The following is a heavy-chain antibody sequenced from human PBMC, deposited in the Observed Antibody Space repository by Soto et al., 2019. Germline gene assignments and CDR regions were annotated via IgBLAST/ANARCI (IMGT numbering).Heavy chain of an antibody. J-gene: IGHJ5*02. V-gene: IGHV4-39*01. D-gene: IGHD3-22*01. CDR2: IYQTGNA. Sequence: PSETLSLTCSVSGDSIRNSRFNWASIRKPPGEGLEWIGSIYQTGNAYYNPSLKSRVTISVDTSKNQFSLKLTSVTAADAALYYCARDFFDSSDYTTNWFDPWGQGTLVTVS. CDR1: GDSIRNSRFN. CDR3: ARDFFDSSDYTTNWFDP.